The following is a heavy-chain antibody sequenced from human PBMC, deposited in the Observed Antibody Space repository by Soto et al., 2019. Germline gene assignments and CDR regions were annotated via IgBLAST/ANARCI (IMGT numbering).Heavy chain of an antibody. V-gene: IGHV1-69*01. CDR3: ARQQRRGYTNWFDP. Sequence: QVQLVQSGAEGKKPGSSVKVSCKASGGTFSSYAISWVRQAPGQGLEWMGGTIPMFETTNYAQKFQGRVTITADESTSTAYMELSRLRSEDTAVYYWARQQRRGYTNWFDPWGQGTLVTVSS. CDR2: TIPMFETT. J-gene: IGHJ5*02. CDR1: GGTFSSYA. D-gene: IGHD6-25*01.